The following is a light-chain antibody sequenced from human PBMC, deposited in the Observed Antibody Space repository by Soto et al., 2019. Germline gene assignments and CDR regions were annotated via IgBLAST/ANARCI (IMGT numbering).Light chain of an antibody. CDR2: GTS. V-gene: IGKV1-39*01. Sequence: DIQMTQSPSSLSASVGDRVTITCRASQNIGNYLNWYQQKLGKAPKVLIYGTSNLQSGVPSRFSGSGSGTDFTLTISGLQPEDFATYYCQQSHSSITFGQATRLEIK. CDR1: QNIGNY. J-gene: IGKJ5*01. CDR3: QQSHSSIT.